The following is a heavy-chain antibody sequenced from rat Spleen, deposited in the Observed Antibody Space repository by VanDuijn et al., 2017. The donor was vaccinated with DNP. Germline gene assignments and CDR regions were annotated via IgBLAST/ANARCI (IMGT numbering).Heavy chain of an antibody. J-gene: IGHJ3*01. CDR2: ISSGRNT. CDR3: ASGTTTWFAY. D-gene: IGHD1-10*01. CDR1: GFSLTTYT. V-gene: IGHV2-6*01. Sequence: QVQLKESGPGLVQPSQTLSLACTVSGFSLTTYTVPWVRQPPGKVLEWIASISSGRNTYYNSALLSRLSISRDTSKSQVFLKMNNLQTEDTAIYFCASGTTTWFAYWGQGNMVTVSS.